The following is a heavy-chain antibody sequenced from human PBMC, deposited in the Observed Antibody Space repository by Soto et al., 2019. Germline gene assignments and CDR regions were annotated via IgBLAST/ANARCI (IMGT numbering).Heavy chain of an antibody. J-gene: IGHJ4*02. CDR3: ARLRGSWYSFYFDY. CDR1: GFTFSSYA. D-gene: IGHD6-13*01. Sequence: GGSLRLSCAASGFTFSSYAMSWVRQAPGKGLEWVANINQDGSEKYYVDSVKGRFTISRDNAKNSLYLQMNSLRAEDTAVYYCARLRGSWYSFYFDYWGQGTLVTVSS. V-gene: IGHV3-7*05. CDR2: INQDGSEK.